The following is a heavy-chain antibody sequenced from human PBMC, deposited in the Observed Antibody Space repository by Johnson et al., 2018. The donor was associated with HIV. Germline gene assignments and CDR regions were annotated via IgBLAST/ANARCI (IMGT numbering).Heavy chain of an antibody. CDR3: AKDLPSGWDGGDAFDI. CDR2: IQYDGSNK. CDR1: GFTFSSYG. V-gene: IGHV3-30*02. Sequence: QVQLVESGGGVVRPGGSLRLSCAVSGFTFSSYGMHWVRQAPGKGLEWVAFIQYDGSNKYYADSVKGRFTISRDNSKNTLYLQMNSLRPEDTAVYYCAKDLPSGWDGGDAFDIWGQGTMVIVSS. J-gene: IGHJ3*02. D-gene: IGHD6-19*01.